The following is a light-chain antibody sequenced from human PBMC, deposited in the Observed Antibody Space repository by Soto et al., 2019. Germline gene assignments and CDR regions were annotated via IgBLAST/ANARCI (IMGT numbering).Light chain of an antibody. Sequence: QSVLTQPASVSGSPGQSITISCTGTTSDVGRYNLVSWYQQHPGKDPKLIIYDVSGRPSGVSLRFLGSKSGNMASLTISGLQAEDEAEYYCCSYATPRQFGGGTKVTAL. J-gene: IGLJ2*01. CDR1: TSDVGRYNL. CDR3: CSYATPRQ. CDR2: DVS. V-gene: IGLV2-23*02.